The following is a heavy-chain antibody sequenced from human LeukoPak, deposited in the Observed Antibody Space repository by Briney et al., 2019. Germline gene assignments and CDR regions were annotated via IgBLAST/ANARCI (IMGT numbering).Heavy chain of an antibody. CDR3: AKDGPDYGDYASYFDY. J-gene: IGHJ4*02. D-gene: IGHD4-17*01. Sequence: GGSLRLSCAASGFTFSSYGMHWVRQAPGKGLEWEAFIRYDGSNKYYADSVKGRFTISRDNSKNTLYLQMNSLRAEDTAVYYCAKDGPDYGDYASYFDYWGQGTLVTVSS. V-gene: IGHV3-30*02. CDR2: IRYDGSNK. CDR1: GFTFSSYG.